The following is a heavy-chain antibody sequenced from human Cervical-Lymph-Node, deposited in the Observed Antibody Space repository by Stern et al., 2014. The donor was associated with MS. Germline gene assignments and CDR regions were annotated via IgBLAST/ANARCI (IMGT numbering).Heavy chain of an antibody. CDR2: IYWSDNK. V-gene: IGHV2-5*01. D-gene: IGHD4-11*01. J-gene: IGHJ6*02. CDR1: GLSLTTSRVG. CDR3: AHDATTNFYGMDV. Sequence: SGPTLVKPTQTLTLTCTFYGLSLTTSRVGVGWIRQPPGKALEWLALIYWSDNKYYSPSPKSRLTVTKDYSKNQVVLTMTNMDPVDTGTYYCAHDATTNFYGMDVWGQGTTVTVSS.